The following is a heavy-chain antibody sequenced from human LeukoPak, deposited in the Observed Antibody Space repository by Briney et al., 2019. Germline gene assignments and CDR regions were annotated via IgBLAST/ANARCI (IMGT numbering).Heavy chain of an antibody. V-gene: IGHV1-2*02. CDR2: INPNSGGT. CDR1: GYTFTGYY. D-gene: IGHD3-22*01. J-gene: IGHJ4*02. Sequence: ASVKVSCKASGYTFTGYYMHWVRQAPGQGLEWMGWINPNSGGTNYQGRVTMTRDTSISTAYMELSRLRSDDTAVYYCARAVNYYDSSGYTDYWGQGTLATVSS. CDR3: ARAVNYYDSSGYTDY.